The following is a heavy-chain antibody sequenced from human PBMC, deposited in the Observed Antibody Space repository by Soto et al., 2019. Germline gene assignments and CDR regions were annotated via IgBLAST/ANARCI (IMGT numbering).Heavy chain of an antibody. V-gene: IGHV3-48*04. CDR1: GFTLGHYS. D-gene: IGHD6-6*01. Sequence: EVQLVESGGGLVPPGGSPTVSCAASGFTLGHYSMSWVRQAPGKGLEWVSYISSSSTNIHYADSVKGRFTIARDNAKNSLSLRMNSLRVDDTAVYYCARGYAYGISFWGQGTLVIVAS. CDR3: ARGYAYGISF. CDR2: ISSSSTNI. J-gene: IGHJ4*02.